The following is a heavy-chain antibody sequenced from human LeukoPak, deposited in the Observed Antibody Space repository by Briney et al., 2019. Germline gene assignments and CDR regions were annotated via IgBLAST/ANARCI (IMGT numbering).Heavy chain of an antibody. D-gene: IGHD3-16*02. CDR3: ARNERKAFGGVIVIPGGY. CDR2: INPNSGGT. V-gene: IGHV1-2*02. CDR1: GYTFTGYA. Sequence: ASVKVSCKASGYTFTGYAIHWVRQAPGQGLEWMGWINPNSGGTNYAQKFQGRVTMTRDTSISTAYMELSRLRSDDTAMYYCARNERKAFGGVIVIPGGYWGQGTLVTVSS. J-gene: IGHJ4*02.